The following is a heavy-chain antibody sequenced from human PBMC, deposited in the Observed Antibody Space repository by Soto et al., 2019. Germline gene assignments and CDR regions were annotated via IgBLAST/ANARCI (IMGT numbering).Heavy chain of an antibody. J-gene: IGHJ4*02. CDR1: GFTFSSYG. V-gene: IGHV3-33*01. D-gene: IGHD3-10*01. Sequence: GGSLRLSCAASGFTFSSYGMHWVRQAPGKGLEWVAVIWYDGSNKYYADSVKGRFTISRDNSKNTLYLQMNSLRAEDTAVYYCARDPGGLLWFGENAFDYWGQGTLVTVSS. CDR2: IWYDGSNK. CDR3: ARDPGGLLWFGENAFDY.